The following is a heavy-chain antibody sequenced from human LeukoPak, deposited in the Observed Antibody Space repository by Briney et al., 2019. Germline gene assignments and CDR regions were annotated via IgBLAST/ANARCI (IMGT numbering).Heavy chain of an antibody. D-gene: IGHD6-19*01. CDR3: AKQTVAGGSGFDY. CDR1: GFTFDDYA. Sequence: QPGRSLRLSCAASGFTFDDYAMHWVRQAPGKGLEWVSGISWNSGSIGYADSVKGRFTTSRDNAKNSLYLQMNSLRAEDTALYYCAKQTVAGGSGFDYWGQGTLVTVSS. CDR2: ISWNSGSI. V-gene: IGHV3-9*01. J-gene: IGHJ4*02.